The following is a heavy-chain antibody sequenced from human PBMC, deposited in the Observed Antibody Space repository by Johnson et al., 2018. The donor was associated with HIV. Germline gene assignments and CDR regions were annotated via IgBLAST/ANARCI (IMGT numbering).Heavy chain of an antibody. D-gene: IGHD6-13*01. CDR2: ISWNSGSI. J-gene: IGHJ3*02. CDR3: AKDTEAAAGTDDAFDI. Sequence: VQLVESGGGLVQPGRSLRLSCAASGFTFDDYAMHWVRQAPGKGLEWVSGISWNSGSIGYADSVKGRFTISRDNAKYFLYLQMNSLRAEDTALYYCAKDTEAAAGTDDAFDIWGQGTMVTVSS. V-gene: IGHV3-9*01. CDR1: GFTFDDYA.